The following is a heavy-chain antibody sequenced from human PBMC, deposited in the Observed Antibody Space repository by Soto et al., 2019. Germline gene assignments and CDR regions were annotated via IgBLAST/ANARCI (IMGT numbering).Heavy chain of an antibody. J-gene: IGHJ4*02. V-gene: IGHV1-2*02. Sequence: ASVKVSCKASGYTFSGFYMHWVRQAPGQGLEWMGWINPNSGGTKSAEKFQGRVTMTRDTSISAAYMELSRLTSDDTAVYYCASAAVTGTAGLDFWGQGTQVTVSS. D-gene: IGHD6-19*01. CDR3: ASAAVTGTAGLDF. CDR2: INPNSGGT. CDR1: GYTFSGFY.